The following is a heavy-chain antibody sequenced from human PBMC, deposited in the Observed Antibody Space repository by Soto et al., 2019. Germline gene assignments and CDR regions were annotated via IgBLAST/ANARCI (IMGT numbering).Heavy chain of an antibody. V-gene: IGHV1-69*13. Sequence: ASVKVSCKASGGTFSSYAISWVRQAPGQGLEWMGGIIPIFGTANYAQKFQGRVTITADESTSTAYMELSSLRSEDTAVYYCASGGLAAAAPFDPWGQGTLVTVSS. J-gene: IGHJ5*02. CDR2: IIPIFGTA. CDR3: ASGGLAAAAPFDP. D-gene: IGHD6-13*01. CDR1: GGTFSSYA.